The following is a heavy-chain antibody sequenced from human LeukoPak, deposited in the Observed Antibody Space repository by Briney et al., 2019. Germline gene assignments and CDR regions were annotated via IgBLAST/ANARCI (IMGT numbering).Heavy chain of an antibody. CDR3: ARDTNGWNDY. Sequence: GGSLRLSCAASGLTFSSYWMTWVRQAPGKGLEWVANIKQDGSVKQYVVSVKGRFTISRDNAKNSLYLQMNSLRAEDTAVYYCARDTNGWNDYWGQGTLVTVSS. CDR2: IKQDGSVK. D-gene: IGHD2-8*01. V-gene: IGHV3-7*01. CDR1: GLTFSSYW. J-gene: IGHJ4*02.